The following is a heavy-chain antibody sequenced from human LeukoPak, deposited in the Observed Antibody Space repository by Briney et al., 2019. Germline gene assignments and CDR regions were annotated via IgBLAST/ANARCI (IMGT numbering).Heavy chain of an antibody. V-gene: IGHV3-23*01. CDR1: GFTFSSYA. Sequence: GGSLRLSCAASGFTFSSYAMNWVRQAPGKGLEWVSAISGSGVSTYYADSVKGRFTISRDNSKNTPYLQMHSLRAEDTAVYYCAKDLLGDFYDRSGYYPPYFDYWGQGTLVTVSS. CDR3: AKDLLGDFYDRSGYYPPYFDY. D-gene: IGHD3-22*01. CDR2: ISGSGVST. J-gene: IGHJ4*02.